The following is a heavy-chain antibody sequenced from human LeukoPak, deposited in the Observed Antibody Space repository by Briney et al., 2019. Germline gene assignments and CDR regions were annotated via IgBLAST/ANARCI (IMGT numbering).Heavy chain of an antibody. V-gene: IGHV1-2*02. J-gene: IGHJ4*02. D-gene: IGHD3-22*01. CDR1: GYTFTGYF. Sequence: GASVKVSCKASGYTFTGYFMHWVRQAPGQGLEWMGWINTNSGGTNYAQKFQGRVTMTGDTSISTAYMDLSSLRSDDTAVYYCARGGGTEWLLVRFEYWGQGALVSVSS. CDR3: ARGGGTEWLLVRFEY. CDR2: INTNSGGT.